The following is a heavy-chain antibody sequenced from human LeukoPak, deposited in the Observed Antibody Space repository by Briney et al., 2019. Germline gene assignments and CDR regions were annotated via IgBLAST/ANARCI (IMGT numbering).Heavy chain of an antibody. D-gene: IGHD6-19*01. CDR3: ARERALRRSSGWYGWFDP. CDR2: INAGNGNT. Sequence: GASVKVSCKASGYTLTSYAMHWVRQAPGQRLEWMGWINAGNGNTKYSQKFQGRVTITRDTSASTAYMELSSLRSEDTAVYYCARERALRRSSGWYGWFDPWGQGTLVTVSS. V-gene: IGHV1-3*01. J-gene: IGHJ5*02. CDR1: GYTLTSYA.